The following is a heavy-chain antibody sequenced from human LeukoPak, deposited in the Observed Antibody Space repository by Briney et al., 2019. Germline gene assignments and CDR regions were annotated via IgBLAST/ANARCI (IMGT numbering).Heavy chain of an antibody. D-gene: IGHD6-6*01. J-gene: IGHJ6*02. CDR3: ARDQRGSSSYYYYYGMDV. CDR1: GYTFTSYG. Sequence: ASVKVSCKASGYTFTSYGISWVRQAPGQGLEWMGWISAYNGNTNYAQKLQGRVTMTTDTSTSTAYMELRCLRSDDTAVYYCARDQRGSSSYYYYYGMDVWGQGTTVTVSS. CDR2: ISAYNGNT. V-gene: IGHV1-18*01.